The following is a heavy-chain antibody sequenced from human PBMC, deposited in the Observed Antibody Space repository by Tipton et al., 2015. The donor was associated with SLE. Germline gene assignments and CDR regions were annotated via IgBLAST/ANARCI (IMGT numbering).Heavy chain of an antibody. CDR1: GFTFSDYY. D-gene: IGHD3/OR15-3a*01. CDR2: ITSSGSTI. J-gene: IGHJ2*01. V-gene: IGHV3-11*04. Sequence: SLRLSCAASGFTFSDYYMSWIRQAPGKGLEWVSYITSSGSTIYYADSVKGRFTISRDNAKNSVYVQMNSLRAEDTAVYYCARAGTGHGFFDLWGPGTLVTVSS. CDR3: ARAGTGHGFFDL.